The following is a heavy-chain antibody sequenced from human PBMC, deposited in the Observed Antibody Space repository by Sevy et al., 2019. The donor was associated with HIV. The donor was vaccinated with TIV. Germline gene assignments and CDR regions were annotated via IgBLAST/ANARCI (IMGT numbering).Heavy chain of an antibody. CDR1: GFIFNNYG. Sequence: GGSLRLSCAASGFIFNNYGMHWVRQAPGKGLEWVAVMWSDGSIKNYADSVKGRFTISRDNSKNTLYLQMNSLRAEDTGVYYCVREPGNSGCEPHFDYWGQGTLVTVSS. CDR2: MWSDGSIK. CDR3: VREPGNSGCEPHFDY. J-gene: IGHJ4*02. V-gene: IGHV3-33*01. D-gene: IGHD5-12*01.